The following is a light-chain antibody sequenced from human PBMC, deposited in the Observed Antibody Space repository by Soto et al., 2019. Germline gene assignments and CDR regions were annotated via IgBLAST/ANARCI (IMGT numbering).Light chain of an antibody. CDR3: RQALQTPYT. CDR1: QSLLHSNGYNC. J-gene: IGKJ2*01. Sequence: DIVMTQSPLSLPVTPGEPASISCRSSQSLLHSNGYNCLDWYLQKPGQAPQLLIYLGSNRASGVPDRFSGSGPGTDFTLKVSRVEAEDVGVYYCRQALQTPYTFGQGTKLEIK. CDR2: LGS. V-gene: IGKV2-28*01.